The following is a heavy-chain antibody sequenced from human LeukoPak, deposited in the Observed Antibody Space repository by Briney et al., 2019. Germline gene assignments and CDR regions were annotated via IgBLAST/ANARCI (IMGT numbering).Heavy chain of an antibody. CDR3: ARGGSYHGY. J-gene: IGHJ4*02. D-gene: IGHD1-26*01. Sequence: SETLSLTCTVSGDSISGYYWSWIRQPPGKGLEWIGNIYYSGTTNYNPSLKSRVTISVDTSKNQFSLKLSSVTAADTAIYYCARGGSYHGYWGQGTLVTVSS. V-gene: IGHV4-59*01. CDR2: IYYSGTT. CDR1: GDSISGYY.